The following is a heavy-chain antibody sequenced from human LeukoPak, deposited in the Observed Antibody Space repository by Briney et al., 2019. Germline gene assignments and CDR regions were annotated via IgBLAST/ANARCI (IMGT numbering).Heavy chain of an antibody. Sequence: PSETLSLTCAVYGGSFSGYYWSWIRQPPGKGLEWIGEINHSGSTNYNPSLKSRVTISVDTSKNQFSLKLSSVTAADTAVYYCARHLFRGVSRGWLRWGQGTLVTVSS. J-gene: IGHJ4*02. D-gene: IGHD3-10*01. CDR2: INHSGST. CDR3: ARHLFRGVSRGWLR. CDR1: GGSFSGYY. V-gene: IGHV4-34*01.